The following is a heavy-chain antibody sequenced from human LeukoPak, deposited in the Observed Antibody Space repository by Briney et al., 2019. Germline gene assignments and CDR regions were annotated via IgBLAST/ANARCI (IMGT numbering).Heavy chain of an antibody. V-gene: IGHV3-23*01. CDR3: AKPPPVTMVRGVPRDV. D-gene: IGHD3-10*01. CDR1: GFTFSSFA. CDR2: ISGSGGMT. Sequence: GGSLRLSCAASGFTFSSFAMSWVRQAPGKGLEWVSGISGSGGMTYYADSVKGRLTISRDNSKNTLYLQMNSLRAEGTAVYYCAKPPPVTMVRGVPRDVWGKGTTVTVSS. J-gene: IGHJ6*04.